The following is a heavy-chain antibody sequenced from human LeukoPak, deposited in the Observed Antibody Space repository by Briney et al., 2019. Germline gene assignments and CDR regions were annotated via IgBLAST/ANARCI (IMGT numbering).Heavy chain of an antibody. CDR1: GYTFTSYY. J-gene: IGHJ6*02. CDR3: ARDHTKPPGIAAAGTNYYYYYGMDV. V-gene: IGHV1-46*01. D-gene: IGHD6-13*01. CDR2: INPSGGST. Sequence: ASVKVSCKASGYTFTSYYMHWVRQAPGQGLEWMGIINPSGGSTSYAQKFQGRVTMTRDTSTSTVYMELSSLRSEDTAVYYCARDHTKPPGIAAAGTNYYYYYGMDVWGQGTTVTVSS.